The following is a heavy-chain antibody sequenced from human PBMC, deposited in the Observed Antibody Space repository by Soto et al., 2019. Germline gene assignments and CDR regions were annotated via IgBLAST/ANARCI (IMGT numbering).Heavy chain of an antibody. Sequence: PSETLSLTCTVSGGSISSYYWSWIRQPPGKGLEWIGYIYYSGSTNYNPSLKSRVTISVDTSKNQFSLKLSSVTAADTAVYYCARGIRRIAVAGTPRNWFDPWGQGTLVTVSS. CDR2: IYYSGST. D-gene: IGHD6-19*01. CDR1: GGSISSYY. J-gene: IGHJ5*02. V-gene: IGHV4-59*12. CDR3: ARGIRRIAVAGTPRNWFDP.